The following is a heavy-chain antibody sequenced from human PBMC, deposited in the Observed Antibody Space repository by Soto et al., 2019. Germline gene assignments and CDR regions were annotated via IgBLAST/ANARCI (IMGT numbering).Heavy chain of an antibody. J-gene: IGHJ4*02. CDR2: IYYSGST. CDR1: GGSMSSYY. Sequence: SETLSLTCTVSGGSMSSYYWGWFRQPPGKGLEWIGYIYYSGSTSYNPSLKSRLSISLETSKKQFSLRMTSVTAADTAVYYCARQDIGSGSYYKDWGQGTLVTVSS. CDR3: ARQDIGSGSYYKD. D-gene: IGHD3-10*01. V-gene: IGHV4-59*08.